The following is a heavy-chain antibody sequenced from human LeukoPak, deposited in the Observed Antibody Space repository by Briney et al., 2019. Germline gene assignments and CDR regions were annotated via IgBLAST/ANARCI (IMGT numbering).Heavy chain of an antibody. CDR1: GFTFSYYN. CDR2: ISSSSGTI. D-gene: IGHD2-15*01. CDR3: AKIRGYSGYDRPDIVVVVGATADY. V-gene: IGHV3-48*04. Sequence: GGSLRLSCAASGFTFSYYNMNWVRQAPGKGLEWVSYISSSSGTIYYADSVKGRFTISRDNAKNSLYLQMNSLRAEDTAVYYCAKIRGYSGYDRPDIVVVVGATADYWGQGTLVTVSS. J-gene: IGHJ4*02.